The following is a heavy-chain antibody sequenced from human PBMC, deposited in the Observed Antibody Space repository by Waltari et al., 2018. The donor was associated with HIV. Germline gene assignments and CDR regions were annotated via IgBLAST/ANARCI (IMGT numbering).Heavy chain of an antibody. V-gene: IGHV1-2*02. CDR2: INPNSGGK. D-gene: IGHD3-3*01. CDR1: GYTFTGYY. CDR3: ARSVLRFLEWLDWFDP. Sequence: QVQLVQSGAEVKKPGASVKVSCKASGYTFTGYYMHWVRQAPGQGLEWMGGINPNSGGKNYAQKVQGRVTMTRDTSISTAYMELSRLRSDDTAVYYCARSVLRFLEWLDWFDPWGQGTLVTVSS. J-gene: IGHJ5*02.